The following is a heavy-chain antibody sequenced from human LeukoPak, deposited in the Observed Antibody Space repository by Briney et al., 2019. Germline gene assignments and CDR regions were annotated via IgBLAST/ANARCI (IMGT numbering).Heavy chain of an antibody. V-gene: IGHV7-4-1*02. Sequence: GASVKVSCKASGYTFTGHAMNWVRQAPGQGPEWMGYINTKTGNPTYAQGFTGRFASSLDTSVSTAYLQISSLKPEDTGVYYCAKGGWVAVTGMDSWGQGTLVTVSS. D-gene: IGHD6-19*01. CDR1: GYTFTGHA. J-gene: IGHJ4*02. CDR2: INTKTGNP. CDR3: AKGGWVAVTGMDS.